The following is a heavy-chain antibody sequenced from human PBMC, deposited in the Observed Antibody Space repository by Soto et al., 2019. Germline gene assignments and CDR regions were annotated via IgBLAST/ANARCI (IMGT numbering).Heavy chain of an antibody. D-gene: IGHD3-3*02. CDR1: RVTFSKFI. CDR3: AKVRSSIPIGYCYGMAG. V-gene: IGHV1-69*01. Sequence: QIQLEQSGGEVKKPGSSVKVSCTASRVTFSKFIVTWVRQAPGLGLEWVGGIIPIFGTANYALKFQGRVTITADETTSTSYMGVNNLRSEHTAVYSCAKVRSSIPIGYCYGMAGWGQGTTVTVSS. J-gene: IGHJ6*02. CDR2: IIPIFGTA.